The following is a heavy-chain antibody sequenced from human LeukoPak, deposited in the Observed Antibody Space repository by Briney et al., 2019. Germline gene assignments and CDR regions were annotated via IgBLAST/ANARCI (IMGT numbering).Heavy chain of an antibody. J-gene: IGHJ5*02. V-gene: IGHV3-74*01. CDR1: GFTFSSYW. CDR3: ARGGWYYDFWSGYYFHDWFDP. CDR2: INTDGSST. D-gene: IGHD3-3*01. Sequence: GGSLRLSCAASGFTFSSYWMHWVRQAPGKGLVWVSRINTDGSSTSYADSVKGRFTISRDNAKNTLYLQMNSLRAEDTAVYYCARGGWYYDFWSGYYFHDWFDPWGQGTLVTVSS.